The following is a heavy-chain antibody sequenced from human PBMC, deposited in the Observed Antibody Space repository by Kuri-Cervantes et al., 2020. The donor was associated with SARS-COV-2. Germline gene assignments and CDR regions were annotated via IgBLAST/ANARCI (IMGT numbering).Heavy chain of an antibody. CDR2: INPDGSYT. D-gene: IGHD1-1*01. V-gene: IGHV3-74*01. CDR1: GFTFSGHW. J-gene: IGHJ4*02. Sequence: LSLTCAASGFTFSGHWIHWVRQAPGKGLVWVSRINPDGSYTNNADSVKGRFTLSRGNAKNKLFLQMNSLRAEDTAVYYCVRDGDHWNFDYWGQGTLVTVSS. CDR3: VRDGDHWNFDY.